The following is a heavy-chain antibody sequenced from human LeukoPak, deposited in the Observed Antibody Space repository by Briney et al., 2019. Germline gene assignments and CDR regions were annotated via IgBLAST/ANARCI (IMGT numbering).Heavy chain of an antibody. D-gene: IGHD3-9*01. CDR1: GGSFSGYY. CDR3: ARGSKRYFDWLPDNWFDP. V-gene: IGHV4-34*01. J-gene: IGHJ5*02. Sequence: KPSETLSLTCAVYGGSFSGYYWSWIRQPPGKGLEWIGEINHSGSTNYNPSLTSRVTISVDTYKNQFSLKLSSVTAADTAVYYCARGSKRYFDWLPDNWFDPWGQGTLVTVSS. CDR2: INHSGST.